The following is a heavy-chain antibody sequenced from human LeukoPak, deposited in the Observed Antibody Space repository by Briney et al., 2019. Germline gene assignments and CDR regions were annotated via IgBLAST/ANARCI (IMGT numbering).Heavy chain of an antibody. D-gene: IGHD1-26*01. J-gene: IGHJ4*02. CDR3: AKEASSGNFVTIDC. V-gene: IGHV3-23*01. CDR2: ITGDGGGT. Sequence: GGSLRLSCAASGFTFRNCVMSWVRQTPEKGLEWVSAITGDGGGTNHADSVKGRFTIFRDNSKNTLYLQMNSLRAEDTAVYYCAKEASSGNFVTIDCWGQGALVTVSS. CDR1: GFTFRNCV.